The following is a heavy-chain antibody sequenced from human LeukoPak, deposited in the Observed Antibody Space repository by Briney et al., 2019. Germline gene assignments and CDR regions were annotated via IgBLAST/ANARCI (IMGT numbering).Heavy chain of an antibody. Sequence: GGSLRLSCAASGFTFSTYAMNWVRQAPGKGLEWVSGISASGGGKFYADSVKGRFTISRDKSKSTVSLQMNSLRAEDAAVNYCAKDNADYPIYYFDSWGQGILVTVSS. D-gene: IGHD3-16*01. V-gene: IGHV3-23*01. CDR2: ISASGGGK. CDR3: AKDNADYPIYYFDS. CDR1: GFTFSTYA. J-gene: IGHJ4*02.